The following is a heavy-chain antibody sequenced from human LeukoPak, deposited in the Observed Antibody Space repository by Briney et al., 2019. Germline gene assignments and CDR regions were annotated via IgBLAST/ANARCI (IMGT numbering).Heavy chain of an antibody. CDR1: GGTFSSYA. Sequence: SVTVSCKASGGTFSSYAISWVRQAPGQGLEWMGGIIPIFGTANYAQKFQGRVTITADESTSTAYMELSSLRSEDTAVYYCARGFSTTVTTKYYYYYYGMDVWGQGTTVTVSS. CDR3: ARGFSTTVTTKYYYYYYGMDV. D-gene: IGHD4-17*01. V-gene: IGHV1-69*13. CDR2: IIPIFGTA. J-gene: IGHJ6*02.